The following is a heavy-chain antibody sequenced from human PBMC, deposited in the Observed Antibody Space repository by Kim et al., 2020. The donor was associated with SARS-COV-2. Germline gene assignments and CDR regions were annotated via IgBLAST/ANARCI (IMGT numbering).Heavy chain of an antibody. D-gene: IGHD3-10*01. CDR2: ISGSGGST. CDR3: AKEPPYYGSGSYYNGPYNWFDP. Sequence: GGSLRLSCAASGFTFSSYAMSWVRQAPGKGLEWVSAISGSGGSTYYADSVKGRFTISRDNSKNTLYLQMNSLRAEDTAVYYCAKEPPYYGSGSYYNGPYNWFDPWGQGTLVTVSS. V-gene: IGHV3-23*01. J-gene: IGHJ5*02. CDR1: GFTFSSYA.